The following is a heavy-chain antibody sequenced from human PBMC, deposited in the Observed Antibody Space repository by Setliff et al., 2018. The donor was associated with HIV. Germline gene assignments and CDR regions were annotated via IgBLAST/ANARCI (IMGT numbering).Heavy chain of an antibody. J-gene: IGHJ4*02. V-gene: IGHV1-8*02. CDR3: AIDVIGGWLRPMPDF. Sequence: ASVKVSCKASGYFFTTHNINWVRQATGQGLEWMGWMNPVRGATGIAQRFQGRVTMTRDNSISTAYMQLSGLTSEDTAVYYCAIDVIGGWLRPMPDFWGPGTLVTVSS. CDR2: MNPVRGAT. D-gene: IGHD5-12*01. CDR1: GYFFTTHN.